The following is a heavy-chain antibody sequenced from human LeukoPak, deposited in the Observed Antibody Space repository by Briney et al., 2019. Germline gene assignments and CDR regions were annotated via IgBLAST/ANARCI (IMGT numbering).Heavy chain of an antibody. V-gene: IGHV4-4*09. CDR3: ATSYDAKTAPYDL. CDR1: GSSITSYC. CDR2: IYTSGST. J-gene: IGHJ5*02. Sequence: SETLSLTCTVSGSSITSYCWSRVRQPPGKGLEWIGYIYTSGSTDYNPSLRSRVTMSVDTSKNQLSLELRFLTAADTAVYYCATSYDAKTAPYDLWGQGTLVTVSS. D-gene: IGHD3-3*01.